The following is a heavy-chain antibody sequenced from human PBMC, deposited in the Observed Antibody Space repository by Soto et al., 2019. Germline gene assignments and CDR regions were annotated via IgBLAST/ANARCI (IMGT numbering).Heavy chain of an antibody. CDR2: IYYSGST. CDR1: GGSISSGDYY. V-gene: IGHV4-30-4*01. Sequence: QVQLQESGPGLVKPSQTLSLTCTVSGGSISSGDYYWSWIRQPPGKGLEWIGYIYYSGSTYYNPALTSRVTISVDTSKNQFSLKLSSVTAADTAVYYCARGIAAAGDLFEYWGQGTLVTVSS. J-gene: IGHJ4*02. CDR3: ARGIAAAGDLFEY. D-gene: IGHD6-13*01.